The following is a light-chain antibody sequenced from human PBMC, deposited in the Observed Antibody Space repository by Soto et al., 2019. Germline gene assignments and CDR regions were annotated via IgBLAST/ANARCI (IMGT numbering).Light chain of an antibody. CDR3: QQRSNWPPGLT. V-gene: IGKV3-11*01. CDR1: QSISTY. Sequence: EIVLTQPPATLSLSPGEIATLSCRASQSISTYLAWYQQKPGQAPRLLIYDVSKRAAGVPARFSGSGSGTDFTLTISSLEPEDFAVYYCQQRSNWPPGLTFGGGTKVEI. CDR2: DVS. J-gene: IGKJ4*01.